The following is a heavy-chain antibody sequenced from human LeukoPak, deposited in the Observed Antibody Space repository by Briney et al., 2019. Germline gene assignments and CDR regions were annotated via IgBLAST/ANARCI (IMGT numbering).Heavy chain of an antibody. J-gene: IGHJ4*02. CDR3: GRIFNIWGTFRNT. Sequence: GGSLRLSCAASGFTFSSYWMSWVRQAPGKGLEWVANIKQDGSEKYYVDSVKGRFTISRDNANNSVSLHMTALRAEDTAIYYCGRIFNIWGTFRNTWGQGTQVTVSS. D-gene: IGHD3-16*02. CDR2: IKQDGSEK. V-gene: IGHV3-7*01. CDR1: GFTFSSYW.